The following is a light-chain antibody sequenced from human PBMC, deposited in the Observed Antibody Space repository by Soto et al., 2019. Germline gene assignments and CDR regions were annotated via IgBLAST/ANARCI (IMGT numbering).Light chain of an antibody. CDR3: LSYTSANTRV. CDR2: EVN. V-gene: IGLV2-14*01. J-gene: IGLJ3*02. CDR1: SSDVGGYKF. Sequence: QSALTQPASVSAYPGQSITISCTGTSSDVGGYKFVSWYQHHPGKAPKLMIYEVNNRPSGVSNRFSGSKSGNTASLTISGLQPEDEADYYCLSYTSANTRVFGGGTKVTVL.